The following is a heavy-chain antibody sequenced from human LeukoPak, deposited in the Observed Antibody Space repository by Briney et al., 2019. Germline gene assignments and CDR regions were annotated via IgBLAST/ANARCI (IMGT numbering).Heavy chain of an antibody. Sequence: ASVKVSCKASGYTFTSYYMHWVRQAPGQGLEWMGIINPSGGSTSYAQKSQGRVTMTRDTSTSTVYMELSSLRSEDTAVYYCARVSGSITIFGGPKAFDIWGQGTMVTVSS. V-gene: IGHV1-46*01. CDR3: ARVSGSITIFGGPKAFDI. CDR2: INPSGGST. CDR1: GYTFTSYY. D-gene: IGHD3-3*01. J-gene: IGHJ3*02.